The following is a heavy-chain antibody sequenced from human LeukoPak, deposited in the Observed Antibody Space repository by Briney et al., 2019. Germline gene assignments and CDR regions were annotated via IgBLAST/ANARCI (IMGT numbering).Heavy chain of an antibody. CDR3: ARIAVNYYYYGMDV. D-gene: IGHD4-23*01. CDR2: IDWDDDK. V-gene: IGHV2-70*11. Sequence: SGPTLVKPTQTLTLTCTFSGFSLRTSGMCVSWIRQPPGKALEWLARIDWDDDKYYSTSLETRLTISKDTSKNQVVLTMTNMDPVDTATYYCARIAVNYYYYGMDVWGQGTTVTVSS. CDR1: GFSLRTSGMC. J-gene: IGHJ6*02.